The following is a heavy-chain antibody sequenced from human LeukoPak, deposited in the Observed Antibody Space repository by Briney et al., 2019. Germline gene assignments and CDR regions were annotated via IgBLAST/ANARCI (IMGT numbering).Heavy chain of an antibody. V-gene: IGHV1-69*13. Sequence: SVKVSCKASGGTFSSYAISWVRQAPGQGLEWMGGIIPIFGTANYAQKFQGRVTITADESTSTAYMELSSLRSEDTAVYYCARVGGSGGYYNSWFDPWGQGTLVTVSS. CDR3: ARVGGSGGYYNSWFDP. CDR2: IIPIFGTA. J-gene: IGHJ5*02. CDR1: GGTFSSYA. D-gene: IGHD3-10*01.